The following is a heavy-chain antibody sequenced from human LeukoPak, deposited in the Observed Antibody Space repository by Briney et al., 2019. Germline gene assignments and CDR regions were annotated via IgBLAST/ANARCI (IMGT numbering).Heavy chain of an antibody. J-gene: IGHJ4*02. CDR2: INPNSGGT. Sequence: ASVTVSCKASGYTFTGYYMHWVRQAPGQGLEWMGWINPNSGGTNYAQKFQGRVTMTRDTSISTAYMELSRLRLDDTAVYYCARDATTTQFLEWLLFYFDYWGQGTLVTVSS. CDR1: GYTFTGYY. V-gene: IGHV1-2*02. D-gene: IGHD3-3*01. CDR3: ARDATTTQFLEWLLFYFDY.